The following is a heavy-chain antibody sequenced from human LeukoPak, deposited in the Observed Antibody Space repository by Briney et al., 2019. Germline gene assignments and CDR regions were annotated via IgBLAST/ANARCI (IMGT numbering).Heavy chain of an antibody. D-gene: IGHD5-12*01. CDR3: AKPANDGYNSYSWAFEY. Sequence: PSETLSLTCTVSGDSIGSINWWSWVRQPPGKGLEWIGEIYHSGTTNYNPSLESRLTISVDKSKNQFSLHLSSVTAADTAIYYCAKPANDGYNSYSWAFEYWGQGKLVTVSS. CDR1: GDSIGSINW. V-gene: IGHV4-4*02. J-gene: IGHJ4*02. CDR2: IYHSGTT.